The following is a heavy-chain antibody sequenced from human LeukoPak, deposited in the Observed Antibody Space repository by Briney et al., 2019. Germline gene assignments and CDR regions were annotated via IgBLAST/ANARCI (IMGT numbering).Heavy chain of an antibody. D-gene: IGHD3-16*02. CDR2: ISYDGSNK. CDR1: GFTFSSYA. J-gene: IGHJ4*02. V-gene: IGHV3-30*04. Sequence: GGSLRLSCAASGFTFSSYAMHWVRQAPGKGLEWVAVISYDGSNKYYADSVKGRFTISRDNSKNTLYLQMSSLRAEDTAVYYCARGWGYHDYWGQGTLVTVSS. CDR3: ARGWGYHDY.